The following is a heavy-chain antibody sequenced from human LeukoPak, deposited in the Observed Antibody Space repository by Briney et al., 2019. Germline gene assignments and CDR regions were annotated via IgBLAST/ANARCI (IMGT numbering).Heavy chain of an antibody. D-gene: IGHD3-22*01. V-gene: IGHV3-23*01. Sequence: PGGSLRLSCAASGFTFSSYAMSWVRQAPGQGLEWASAISGSGGSTYYADSVKGRFTISRDNSKNTLYLQMNSLRAEDTAVYYCAKEDYYDSSGYYYFGNAFDIWGQGTMVTVSS. CDR1: GFTFSSYA. J-gene: IGHJ3*02. CDR2: ISGSGGST. CDR3: AKEDYYDSSGYYYFGNAFDI.